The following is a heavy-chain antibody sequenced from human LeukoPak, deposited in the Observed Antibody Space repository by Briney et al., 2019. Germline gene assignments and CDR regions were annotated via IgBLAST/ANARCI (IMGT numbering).Heavy chain of an antibody. CDR2: IWYDGSNK. D-gene: IGHD4-11*01. V-gene: IGHV3-33*01. J-gene: IGHJ2*01. CDR1: GFTFSSYD. Sequence: GGSLRLSCAASGFTFSSYDMHWVRQAPGKGLEWVAIIWYDGSNKYYADSVKGRFTISSDNSKNTLYLQMNSLRAEDTAIYYCARDGDSNWYFDLWGRGTLVTVSS. CDR3: ARDGDSNWYFDL.